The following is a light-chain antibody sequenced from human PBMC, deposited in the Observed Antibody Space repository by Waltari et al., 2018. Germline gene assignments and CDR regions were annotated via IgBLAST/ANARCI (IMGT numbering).Light chain of an antibody. CDR2: ENK. CDR3: GTWDNSLNAWV. J-gene: IGLJ3*02. CDR1: YSNIGNNY. Sequence: QSVLTQPPSVSAAPGQKVTISCSGSYSNIGNNYVSWYQPLPGTAPRLVMYENKKRPSGIPDRFSGSKSGTSATLGITGLQTGDEADYYCGTWDNSLNAWVFGGGTKLTVL. V-gene: IGLV1-51*02.